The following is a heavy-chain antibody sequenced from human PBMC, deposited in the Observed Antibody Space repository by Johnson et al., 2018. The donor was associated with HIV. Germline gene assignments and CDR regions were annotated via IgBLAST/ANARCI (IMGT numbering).Heavy chain of an antibody. V-gene: IGHV3-30-3*01. Sequence: HVQLVESGGGLIQPGGSLRLSCAASGFTFSSYAMHWVRQAPGKGLEWVAVISYDGSNKYYADSVKGRFTISRDNSKNTLYLQMNSLRAGDTAVYYCARERYYYDSSGYWVDAFDSWGQGTMVTVSS. D-gene: IGHD3-22*01. CDR1: GFTFSSYA. CDR2: ISYDGSNK. CDR3: ARERYYYDSSGYWVDAFDS. J-gene: IGHJ3*02.